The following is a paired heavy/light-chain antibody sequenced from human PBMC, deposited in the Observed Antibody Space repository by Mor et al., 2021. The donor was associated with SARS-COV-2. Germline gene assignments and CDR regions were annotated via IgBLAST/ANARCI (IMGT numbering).Heavy chain of an antibody. CDR2: MSGRGSST. J-gene: IGHJ4*02. Sequence: EVQLLESGGGLVQPGGSLRLSCAASGFTFSNYAMSWVRQPPGKGLEWVSAMSGRGSSTYNADSVKGRFTISRDNSKNTLYLQMNSLRAEDTAVYYCAKLASYDSSVYYHVQGYFDFWGQGTLVTVSS. D-gene: IGHD3-22*01. V-gene: IGHV3-23*01. CDR1: GFTFSNYA. CDR3: AKLASYDSSVYYHVQGYFDF.
Light chain of an antibody. CDR1: QSVSSNY. J-gene: IGKJ1*01. Sequence: EIVLTQSPGTLSLSPGERATLSCRASQSVSSNYLAWYQHQPGQAPRLLIYGASNRATGIPDRFSGSESGTDFTLTISRLEPEDFAVYYCQQYSSSRTFGQGTKVEIK. CDR3: QQYSSSRT. V-gene: IGKV3-20*01. CDR2: GAS.